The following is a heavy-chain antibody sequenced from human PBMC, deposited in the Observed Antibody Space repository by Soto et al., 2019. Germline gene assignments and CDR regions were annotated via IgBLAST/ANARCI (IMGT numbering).Heavy chain of an antibody. CDR3: ARKYYDFWSGYYRRGGMDV. CDR1: GYTFTSYG. V-gene: IGHV1-18*01. D-gene: IGHD3-3*01. Sequence: ASVKVSCKASGYTFTSYGISWVRQAPGQGLEWMGWIRAYNGNTNYAQKLQGRVTMTTDTSTSTAYMELRSLRSDDTAVYYCARKYYDFWSGYYRRGGMDVWGQGTTVTVSS. CDR2: IRAYNGNT. J-gene: IGHJ6*02.